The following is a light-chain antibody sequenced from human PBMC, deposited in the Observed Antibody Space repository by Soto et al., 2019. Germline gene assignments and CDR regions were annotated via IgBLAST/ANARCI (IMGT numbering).Light chain of an antibody. CDR1: QSISTN. V-gene: IGKV3-15*01. CDR3: QQYNNWPRT. J-gene: IGKJ1*01. CDR2: AAS. Sequence: EIVMTQSPATLSVSPGERATLSCRASQSISTNLAWYQQKPGQPPRLLIYAASTGATGLPARFSGSGSGTEFTLTISSLQSEDFAVYYCQQYNNWPRTFGQGTKVEIK.